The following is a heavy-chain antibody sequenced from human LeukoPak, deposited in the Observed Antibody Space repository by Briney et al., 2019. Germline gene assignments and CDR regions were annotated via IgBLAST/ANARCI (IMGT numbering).Heavy chain of an antibody. J-gene: IGHJ5*02. CDR2: IYISGST. CDR1: GGSISSYY. Sequence: PSETLSLTCTVSGGSISSYYWSWIRQPAGKGLEWIGRIYISGSTNYNPSLKSRVTMSVDTSKNQFSLKLSSVTAADTAVYYCAREAENYGARWFDPWGQGTLVTVSS. D-gene: IGHD1-7*01. V-gene: IGHV4-4*07. CDR3: AREAENYGARWFDP.